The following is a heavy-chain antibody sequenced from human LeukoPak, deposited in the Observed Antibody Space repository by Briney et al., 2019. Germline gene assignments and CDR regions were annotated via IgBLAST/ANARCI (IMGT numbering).Heavy chain of an antibody. CDR3: VRDQRGSWYCYMDV. D-gene: IGHD6-13*01. CDR2: ITSDGGST. J-gene: IGHJ6*03. V-gene: IGHV3-64*01. CDR1: GFTFSSYA. Sequence: PGGSLRLSCAASGFTFSSYAMHWVRQAPGKELEYISAITSDGGSTYHANSVKGRFTISRDNSKNTLYLQMGSLSPEDMGVYYCVRDQRGSWYCYMDVWGKGTPVTVSS.